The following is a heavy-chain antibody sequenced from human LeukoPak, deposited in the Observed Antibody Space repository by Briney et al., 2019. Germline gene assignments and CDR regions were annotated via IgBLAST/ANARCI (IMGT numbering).Heavy chain of an antibody. V-gene: IGHV1-2*02. CDR3: ALIPGGSWAFVF. J-gene: IGHJ4*02. CDR2: INPNSGYT. D-gene: IGHD6-13*01. CDR1: ECTFSVYH. Sequence: ASVKVSCKASECTFSVYHIHWVRLAPGQGLEGMAWINPNSGYTNYAQKFQGRVTMTRDTSISTVYMEVNSLKFDDTAVYYCALIPGGSWAFVFWGQGTLVAVCS.